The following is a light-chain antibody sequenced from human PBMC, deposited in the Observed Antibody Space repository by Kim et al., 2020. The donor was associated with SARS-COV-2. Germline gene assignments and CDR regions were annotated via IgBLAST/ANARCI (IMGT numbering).Light chain of an antibody. CDR1: SLRSYY. Sequence: VALGQPVRITCQGDSLRSYYATWYQQKPGQAPIVVIYGKNNRPSGIPDRFSGSSSGNTASLTITGTQAGDEADYYCNSRDSNDKVVFGGGTQLTVL. CDR3: NSRDSNDKVV. CDR2: GKN. V-gene: IGLV3-19*01. J-gene: IGLJ2*01.